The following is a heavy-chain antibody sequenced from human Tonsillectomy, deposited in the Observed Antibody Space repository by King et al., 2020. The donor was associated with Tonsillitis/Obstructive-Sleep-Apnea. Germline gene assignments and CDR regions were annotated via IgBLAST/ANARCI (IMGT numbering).Heavy chain of an antibody. CDR1: GFTFSTYG. D-gene: IGHD2-15*01. V-gene: IGHV3-23*04. CDR3: AKSHRGGRYCSGNSCPTFGMDV. Sequence: VQLVESGGGLVQPGGSLRLSCAASGFTFSTYGMSWVRQAPGKGPEWVSVISGSGNSTYYSDSVKGRFTISRDNSKNTLYLQMNSRRTEDTAVYYCAKSHRGGRYCSGNSCPTFGMDVWGQGTTVTVSS. CDR2: ISGSGNST. J-gene: IGHJ6*02.